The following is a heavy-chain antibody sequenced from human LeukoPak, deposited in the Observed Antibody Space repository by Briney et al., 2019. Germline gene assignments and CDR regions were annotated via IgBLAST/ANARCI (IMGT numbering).Heavy chain of an antibody. CDR2: INPSGGST. V-gene: IGHV1-46*01. D-gene: IGHD3-3*01. J-gene: IGHJ4*02. Sequence: ASVKVSCKASGYTFTSYYMHWVRQAPGQGLEWMGIINPSGGSTSYAQKFQGRVTMTTDTSTSTAYMELRSLRSDDTAVYYCARVRTYDFWSDFDYWGQGTLVTVSS. CDR3: ARVRTYDFWSDFDY. CDR1: GYTFTSYY.